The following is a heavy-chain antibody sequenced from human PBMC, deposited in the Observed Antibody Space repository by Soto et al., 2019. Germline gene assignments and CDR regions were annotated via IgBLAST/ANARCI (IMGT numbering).Heavy chain of an antibody. J-gene: IGHJ4*02. CDR3: ARDGGLLSAYMETPPLDY. CDR1: GFTFSPYA. V-gene: IGHV3-30-3*01. CDR2: ISYDGSNK. D-gene: IGHD3-16*01. Sequence: QVQLVESGGGVVQPGRSLRLSCAASGFTFSPYAMHWVRQAPAKGLGWVAVISYDGSNKYYADSVKGRFTISRDNSKNTLYLQMNSLRAEDTAVYYCARDGGLLSAYMETPPLDYWGQGTLVTVSS.